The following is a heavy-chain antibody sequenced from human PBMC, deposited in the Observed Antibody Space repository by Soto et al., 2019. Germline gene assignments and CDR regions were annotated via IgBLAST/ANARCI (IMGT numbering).Heavy chain of an antibody. D-gene: IGHD3-22*01. CDR2: INHSGST. Sequence: SETLSLTCAVYGGSFSGYYWSWIRQPPGKGLEWIGEINHSGSTNYNPSLKSRVTISVDTSKNQFSLKLSSVTAADTAVYYCARRRYYYYDSSGYPDYWGQGTLVTVSS. V-gene: IGHV4-34*01. CDR1: GGSFSGYY. CDR3: ARRRYYYYDSSGYPDY. J-gene: IGHJ4*02.